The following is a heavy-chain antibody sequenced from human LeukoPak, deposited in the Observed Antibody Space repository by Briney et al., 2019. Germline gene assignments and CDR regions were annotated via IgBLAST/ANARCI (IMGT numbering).Heavy chain of an antibody. Sequence: PGGSLRLSCAASGFTFSNYAMSWVRQAPGKGLEWVSTISGSGGSTYYADPVKGRFTISRDNSKNTLYLQTNSVRAEDTAVYYCAKSQGSTTWYVWFDPWGQGTLVTVSS. J-gene: IGHJ5*02. CDR3: AKSQGSTTWYVWFDP. CDR2: ISGSGGST. CDR1: GFTFSNYA. D-gene: IGHD2-2*01. V-gene: IGHV3-23*01.